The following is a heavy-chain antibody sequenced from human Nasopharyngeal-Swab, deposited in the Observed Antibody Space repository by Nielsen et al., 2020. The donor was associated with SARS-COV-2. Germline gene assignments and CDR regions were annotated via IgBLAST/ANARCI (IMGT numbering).Heavy chain of an antibody. V-gene: IGHV3-30*18. CDR3: AKEEQLFDY. J-gene: IGHJ4*02. Sequence: WSRQPPGKGLEWVAVISYDGSNKYYADSVKGRFTISRDNSKNTLYLQMNSLRAEDTAVYYCAKEEQLFDYWGQGTLVTVSS. CDR2: ISYDGSNK. D-gene: IGHD1/OR15-1a*01.